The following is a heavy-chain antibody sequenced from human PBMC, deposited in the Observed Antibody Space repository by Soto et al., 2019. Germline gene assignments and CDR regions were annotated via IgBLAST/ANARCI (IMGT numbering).Heavy chain of an antibody. V-gene: IGHV1-18*01. CDR2: ISAYNGNT. CDR1: GYTFTSYG. D-gene: IGHD3-9*01. J-gene: IGHJ3*02. CDR3: ARGGDILTGYSAPDDAFDI. Sequence: ASVKVSCKASGYTFTSYGISWVRQAPGQGLEWMGWISAYNGNTNYAQKLQGRVTMTTDTSMSTAYMELRSLRSDDTAVYYCARGGDILTGYSAPDDAFDIWGQGTMVTVSS.